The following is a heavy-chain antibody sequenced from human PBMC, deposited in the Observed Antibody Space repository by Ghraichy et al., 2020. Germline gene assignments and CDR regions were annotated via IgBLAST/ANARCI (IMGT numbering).Heavy chain of an antibody. CDR1: GGSISSSSYY. CDR2: IYYSGST. J-gene: IGHJ6*02. CDR3: ARLRYYYDSSGYSEDYYYYYGMDV. Sequence: SETLSLTCTVSGGSISSSSYYWGWIRQPPGKGLEWIGSIYYSGSTYYNPSLKSRVTISVDTSKNQFSLKLSSVTAADTAVYYCARLRYYYDSSGYSEDYYYYYGMDVWGQGTTVTVSS. D-gene: IGHD3-22*01. V-gene: IGHV4-39*01.